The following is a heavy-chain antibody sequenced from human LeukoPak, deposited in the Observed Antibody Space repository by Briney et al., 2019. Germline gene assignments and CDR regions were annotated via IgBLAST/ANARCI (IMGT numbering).Heavy chain of an antibody. CDR2: IYYIGTA. Sequence: SETLSLTCSVSGDSISIGDYRWSWIRQSPGKGLEWIGYIYYIGTAYYDPSLRSRVALSADTSKDQFSLKLNSVTVADSAVYFCARARGDSPRIYYYMDVWGKGTTVTVSS. V-gene: IGHV4-30-4*01. J-gene: IGHJ6*03. CDR1: GDSISIGDYR. D-gene: IGHD3-16*01. CDR3: ARARGDSPRIYYYMDV.